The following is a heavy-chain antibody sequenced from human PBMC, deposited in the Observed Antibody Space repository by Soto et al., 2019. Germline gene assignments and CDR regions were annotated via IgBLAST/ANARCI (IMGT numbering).Heavy chain of an antibody. Sequence: PSETLSLTCTVSNGSISSYYWSWIRQSPGKGLEWIGYIYYTGSTNYNPSLKTRVAMSMDTSKNQFSLNLSSVTAADTALYYCAAAPTWNYFDFWGQGSLVTVYS. D-gene: IGHD2-15*01. CDR3: AAAPTWNYFDF. V-gene: IGHV4-59*01. CDR2: IYYTGST. J-gene: IGHJ4*02. CDR1: NGSISSYY.